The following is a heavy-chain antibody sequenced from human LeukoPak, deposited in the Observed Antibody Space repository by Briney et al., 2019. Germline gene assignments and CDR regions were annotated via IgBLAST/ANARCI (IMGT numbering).Heavy chain of an antibody. CDR3: ARVPYCSGGSCNYYYYYGMDV. CDR1: GGSLSGYY. D-gene: IGHD2-15*01. Sequence: PSETLSLTCAVYGGSLSGYYWSWIRQPPGKGLEWIGEINRGGTTNYNPSLKSRVTISVDTSKNQFSLKLSSVTAADTAVYYCARVPYCSGGSCNYYYYYGMDVWGQGTTVTVSS. CDR2: INRGGTT. J-gene: IGHJ6*02. V-gene: IGHV4-34*01.